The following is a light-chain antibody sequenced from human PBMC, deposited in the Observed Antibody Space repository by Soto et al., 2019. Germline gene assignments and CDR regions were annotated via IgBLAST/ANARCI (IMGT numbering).Light chain of an antibody. CDR1: QSISSW. CDR3: QQLNSYPLT. CDR2: DAS. J-gene: IGKJ5*01. Sequence: DIQMTQSHSTLSASVGNRVTITCRARQSISSWLAWYQQKPGKAPKLLIYDASSLESGVPSRFSGSGSGTEFTLTISSLQPEDFATYYCQQLNSYPLTFGQGTRLEN. V-gene: IGKV1-5*01.